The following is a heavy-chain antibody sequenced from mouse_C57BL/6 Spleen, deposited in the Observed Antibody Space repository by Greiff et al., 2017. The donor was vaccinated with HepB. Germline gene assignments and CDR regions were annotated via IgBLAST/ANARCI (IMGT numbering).Heavy chain of an antibody. CDR1: GFTFTDYY. CDR2: IRNKANGYTT. J-gene: IGHJ1*03. CDR3: ARYYYGSIYWYFDV. Sequence: EVQGVESGGGLVQPGGSLSLSCAASGFTFTDYYMSWVRQPPGKALEWLGFIRNKANGYTTEYSASVKGRFTISRDNSQSILYLQMNALRAEDSATYYCARYYYGSIYWYFDVWGTGTTVTVSS. D-gene: IGHD1-1*01. V-gene: IGHV7-3*01.